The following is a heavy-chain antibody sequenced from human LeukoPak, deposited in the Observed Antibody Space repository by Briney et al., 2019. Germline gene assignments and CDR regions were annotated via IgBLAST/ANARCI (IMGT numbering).Heavy chain of an antibody. CDR1: GFTFSSYA. D-gene: IGHD3-22*01. V-gene: IGHV3-23*01. J-gene: IGHJ3*02. CDR2: ISGSGGST. Sequence: GGSLRLSCAASGFTFSSYAMSWVRQAPGKGLEWVSAISGSGGSTYYADPVKGRFTISRDNSKNTLYLQMNSLRAEDTAVYYCAKRISGDSSGYYYRNDAFDIWGQGTMVTVSS. CDR3: AKRISGDSSGYYYRNDAFDI.